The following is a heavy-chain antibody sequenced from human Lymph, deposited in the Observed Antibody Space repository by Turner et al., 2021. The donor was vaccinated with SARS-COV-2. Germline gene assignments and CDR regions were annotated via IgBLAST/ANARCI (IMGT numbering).Heavy chain of an antibody. J-gene: IGHJ6*02. V-gene: IGHV1-18*04. CDR1: GYTFRSYG. Sequence: QVQLVPSGAEVKKSGASVKVSCRASGYTFRSYGISWVRQAPGQGLEWMGWISVYNGYTNYAQKLQGRGTMTTDTSTSTAYMELRSLRSDDTAVYYCAREGYCSSTSCYRGQYYYYGMDVWGQGTTVTVSS. CDR2: ISVYNGYT. D-gene: IGHD2-2*02. CDR3: AREGYCSSTSCYRGQYYYYGMDV.